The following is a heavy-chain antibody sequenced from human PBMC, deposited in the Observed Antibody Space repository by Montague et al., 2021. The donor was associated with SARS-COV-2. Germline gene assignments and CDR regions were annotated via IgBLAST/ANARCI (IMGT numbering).Heavy chain of an antibody. Sequence: SETLSLTCAVYGGSFSGYYWSWIRQPPGKGLEWIGEINHSGSTNYNPSLKSRVTISVDTSKNQFSLKLSSVTAADTAVYCCARFPSSSWYRGFDYWGQGTLVTVSS. D-gene: IGHD6-13*01. CDR3: ARFPSSSWYRGFDY. V-gene: IGHV4-34*01. CDR2: INHSGST. J-gene: IGHJ4*02. CDR1: GGSFSGYY.